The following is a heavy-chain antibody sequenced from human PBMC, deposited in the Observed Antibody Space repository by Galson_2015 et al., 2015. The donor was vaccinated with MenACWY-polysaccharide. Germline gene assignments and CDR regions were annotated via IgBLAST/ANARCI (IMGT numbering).Heavy chain of an antibody. Sequence: SVKVSCKASGYTFTSRDINWVRQAAGQGLEWMGWTTASSGNAVYAQKFQDRVTLTRDTSTSTVYMELSSLRSEDTGVYYCATGAGVVGDSWGQRTLVTVSS. J-gene: IGHJ4*02. CDR3: ATGAGVVGDS. CDR1: GYTFTSRD. D-gene: IGHD2-15*01. CDR2: TTASSGNA. V-gene: IGHV1-8*01.